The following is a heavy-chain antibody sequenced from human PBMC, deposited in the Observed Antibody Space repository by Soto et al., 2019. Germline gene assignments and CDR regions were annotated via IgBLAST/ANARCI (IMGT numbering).Heavy chain of an antibody. CDR2: INHSGST. D-gene: IGHD3-10*01. J-gene: IGHJ5*02. CDR1: GGSFSGYY. Sequence: QVQLQQWGAGLLKPSETLSLTCAVYGGSFSGYYWSWIRQPPGKGLEWIGEINHSGSTNYNPSLKSRVTISVDTSKNQFSLKLSSVTAADTAVYYCARDGPRGSGWFDPWGQGTLVTVSS. V-gene: IGHV4-34*01. CDR3: ARDGPRGSGWFDP.